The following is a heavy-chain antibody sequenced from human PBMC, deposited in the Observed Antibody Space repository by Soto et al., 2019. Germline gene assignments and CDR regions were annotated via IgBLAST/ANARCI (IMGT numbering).Heavy chain of an antibody. J-gene: IGHJ4*02. CDR3: ARDGVAEIDY. D-gene: IGHD2-15*01. V-gene: IGHV3-48*02. CDR2: ISSSSSTI. Sequence: EVQLVESGGGLVQPGGSLRLSCAASGFTFSGYNMNWVRQAPGKGLEWVSYISSSSSTIYYADSVKGRFTISRDNAKNSLYLQMSSLRDEDTAVYYCARDGVAEIDYWGQGTLVTVSS. CDR1: GFTFSGYN.